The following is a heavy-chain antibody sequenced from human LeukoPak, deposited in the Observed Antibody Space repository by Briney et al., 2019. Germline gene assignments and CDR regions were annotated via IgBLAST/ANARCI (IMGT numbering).Heavy chain of an antibody. J-gene: IGHJ4*02. CDR2: IYSGGST. Sequence: GGSLRLSCAASGFTVSSNYMSWVRQAPGKGLEWVSVIYSGGSTYYADSVKGRFTISRDNSKNTLSLQMNSLRAEDTAVYYCARASGHDFWSEYYFDYWGQGTLVTVSS. D-gene: IGHD3-3*01. CDR1: GFTVSSNY. V-gene: IGHV3-66*01. CDR3: ARASGHDFWSEYYFDY.